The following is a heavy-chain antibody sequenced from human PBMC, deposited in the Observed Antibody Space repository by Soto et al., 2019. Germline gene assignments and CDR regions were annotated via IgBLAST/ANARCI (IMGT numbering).Heavy chain of an antibody. CDR3: AKSRYGDYSPDY. V-gene: IGHV3-21*01. D-gene: IGHD4-17*01. CDR2: ISSSSSYI. Sequence: EVQLVESGGGLVKPGGSLRLSCAASGFTFSSYTMNWVRQAPGKGLEWVSSISSSSSYIYYADSVKGRFTISRDNAKNSLYLQMNSLRGEDTAVYYCAKSRYGDYSPDYWGQGTLVTVSS. CDR1: GFTFSSYT. J-gene: IGHJ4*02.